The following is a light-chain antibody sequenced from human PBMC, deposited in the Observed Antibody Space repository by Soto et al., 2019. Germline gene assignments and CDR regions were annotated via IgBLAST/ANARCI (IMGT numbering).Light chain of an antibody. Sequence: DIVFAQSPGTLSFVPGGRATLSCRASQSVRNCLAWYQQKVGQPPRLLIYDASNRATGIPRRFSGSGSGTDFTLTISSLEPEDLAVYYCQQCSNWPPSFGGGTKVDIK. CDR1: QSVRNC. CDR3: QQCSNWPPS. CDR2: DAS. V-gene: IGKV3-11*01. J-gene: IGKJ4*01.